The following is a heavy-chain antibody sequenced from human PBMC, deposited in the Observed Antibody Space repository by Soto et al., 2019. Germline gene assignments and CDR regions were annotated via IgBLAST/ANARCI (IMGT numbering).Heavy chain of an antibody. D-gene: IGHD6-19*01. CDR2: IWYDGSNK. V-gene: IGHV3-33*01. Sequence: QVQLVESGGGVVQPGRSLRLSCAASGFTFSSYGMHWVRQAPGKGLEWVAVIWYDGSNKYYADSVKGRFTISRDNSKNTLYRQMNSLRAEDTAVYYCARDPPSSTFIAVAGTMDDAFDIWGKGTMVTVSS. CDR3: ARDPPSSTFIAVAGTMDDAFDI. J-gene: IGHJ3*02. CDR1: GFTFSSYG.